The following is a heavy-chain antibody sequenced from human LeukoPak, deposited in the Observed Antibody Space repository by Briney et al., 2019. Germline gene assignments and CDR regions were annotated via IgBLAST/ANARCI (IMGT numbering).Heavy chain of an antibody. J-gene: IGHJ1*01. CDR3: AKDDDWGRYKH. Sequence: GGSLRLSCAASRFTFSSYGMHWVRQAPGKGLEWVAYIQYDGSNEQYADSVKGRFSISRDSSKNILYLQMNSLRAEDTAVYYCAKDDDWGRYKHWGQGTLVTVSS. CDR2: IQYDGSNE. V-gene: IGHV3-30*02. CDR1: RFTFSSYG. D-gene: IGHD3-16*01.